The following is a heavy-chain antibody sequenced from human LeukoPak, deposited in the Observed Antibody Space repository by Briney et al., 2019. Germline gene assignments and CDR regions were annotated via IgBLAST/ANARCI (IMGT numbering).Heavy chain of an antibody. CDR3: ARHSGSGSESRPFDP. CDR2: IYYTGST. D-gene: IGHD3-10*01. Sequence: PSETLSLTCSVSGASVTSGGFYWGWLRQPPGKGPEWIATIYYTGSTYYNPSLKSRVSISIDTSKNQFSLRLTSMTATDTAVYHCARHSGSGSESRPFDPWGQGTLVSVSS. J-gene: IGHJ5*02. V-gene: IGHV4-39*01. CDR1: GASVTSGGFY.